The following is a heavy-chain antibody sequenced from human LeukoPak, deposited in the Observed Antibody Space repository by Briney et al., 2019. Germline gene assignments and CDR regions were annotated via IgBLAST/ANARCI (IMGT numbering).Heavy chain of an antibody. J-gene: IGHJ4*02. CDR1: GFTFSDYY. CDR3: AVQAPFSSNFDY. Sequence: GGSLRLSCAASGFTFSDYYMSWIRQAPGKGLEWVSYITSSSSYTNYADSVEGRFTISRDNAKNSLYLQMNSLRAEDTAVYYCAVQAPFSSNFDYWGQGTLVTVSS. CDR2: ITSSSSYT. V-gene: IGHV3-11*06. D-gene: IGHD6-13*01.